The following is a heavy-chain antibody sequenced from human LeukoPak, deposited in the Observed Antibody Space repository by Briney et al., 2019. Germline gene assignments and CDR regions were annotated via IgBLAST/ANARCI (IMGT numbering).Heavy chain of an antibody. CDR2: ISWNSGSI. V-gene: IGHV3-9*01. CDR3: AKDASSGWYSPTSNFDY. Sequence: PGRSLRPSCAASGFTFGDFAMHWVRQAPGKGLEWVSGISWNSGSIGYADSVKGRFTISRDNAKNSLYLQMNSLRAEDTALYYCAKDASSGWYSPTSNFDYWGQGTLVTVSS. D-gene: IGHD6-19*01. CDR1: GFTFGDFA. J-gene: IGHJ4*02.